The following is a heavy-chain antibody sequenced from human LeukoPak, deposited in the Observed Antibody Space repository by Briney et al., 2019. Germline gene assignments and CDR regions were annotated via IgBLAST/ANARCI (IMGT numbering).Heavy chain of an antibody. D-gene: IGHD3-22*01. CDR3: AKDGGYDSSGFHDY. CDR2: ISDDGSRQ. Sequence: GRSLRLSCAATGFTFSNYAIHWGRQAPGKGLEWVAFISDDGSRQHYADSVKGRFTISRDNSKNTLNLQMNSLRAEDTAVYYCAKDGGYDSSGFHDYWGQGTLVTVSS. J-gene: IGHJ4*02. CDR1: GFTFSNYA. V-gene: IGHV3-30-3*01.